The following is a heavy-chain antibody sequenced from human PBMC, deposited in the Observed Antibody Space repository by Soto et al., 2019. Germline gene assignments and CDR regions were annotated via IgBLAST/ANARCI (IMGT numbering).Heavy chain of an antibody. CDR1: GYTLTSYG. CDR2: ISAYNGNT. J-gene: IGHJ3*02. CDR3: AREKVLRRYYDFWSGYLAHDAFDT. Sequence: QVQLVQSGAEVKKPGASVKVSCKASGYTLTSYGITWVRQAPGQGLEWMGWISAYNGNTNYAQKLQGRGTMTTDTTTMTAYVGLRCLRSSDTAVYYCAREKVLRRYYDFWSGYLAHDAFDTWAQGTIVVVSS. V-gene: IGHV1-18*01. D-gene: IGHD3-3*01.